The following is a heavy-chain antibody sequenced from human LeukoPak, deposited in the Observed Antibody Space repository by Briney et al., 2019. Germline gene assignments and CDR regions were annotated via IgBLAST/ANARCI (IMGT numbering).Heavy chain of an antibody. CDR1: GGSFTGYY. CDR3: ARSVVAPSYYFDY. D-gene: IGHD2-15*01. J-gene: IGHJ4*02. V-gene: IGHV4-34*01. Sequence: SETLSLTCAVYGGSFTGYYWSWIRQPPGTGLEWIGEIKHSGNTNYNPSLKSRVTISVDTSKNQLSLKLSSVTAADTAVYYCARSVVAPSYYFDYWGQGTLVTVSS. CDR2: IKHSGNT.